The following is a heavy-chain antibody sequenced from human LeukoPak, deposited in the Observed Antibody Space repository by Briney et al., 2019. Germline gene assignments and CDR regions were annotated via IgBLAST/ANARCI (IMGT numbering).Heavy chain of an antibody. J-gene: IGHJ4*02. CDR2: INFNGGST. V-gene: IGHV3-64*02. CDR3: ARRRTSCYDY. Sequence: GGSLRLSCAAYGFTFSSYSMHWVRQAPGKGLEYVSGINFNGGSTSYADSVRGRFTISRDNSKNTLYLQMGSLRGEDMAVYYCARRRTSCYDYWGQGTLVTVSS. CDR1: GFTFSSYS. D-gene: IGHD2-2*01.